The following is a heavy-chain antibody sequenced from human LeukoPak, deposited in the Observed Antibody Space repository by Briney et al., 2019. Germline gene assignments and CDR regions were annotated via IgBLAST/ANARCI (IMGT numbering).Heavy chain of an antibody. Sequence: GGSLRLSCAASGFTFNNYAMHWVRQAPGKGLEWVACISYDGSNESYGDSVKGRFSISRDNSKTTVYLQMNSLRAEDTAVYYCARGYWVAHPWGQGTLVTVSS. CDR3: ARGYWVAHP. CDR1: GFTFNNYA. J-gene: IGHJ5*02. CDR2: ISYDGSNE. V-gene: IGHV3-30*03. D-gene: IGHD1-26*01.